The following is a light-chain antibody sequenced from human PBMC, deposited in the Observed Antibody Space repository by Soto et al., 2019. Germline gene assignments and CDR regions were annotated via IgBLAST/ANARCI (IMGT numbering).Light chain of an antibody. J-gene: IGKJ5*01. CDR3: LQDYNYT. CDR2: AAS. Sequence: AVQMTQSPSSLSASVGDRVTITCRASQGIRNDLGWYQQKPGKAPKLLIYAASSLQSGVPSRFSGSGSGTDFTLTISSLQPEDFATYYCLQDYNYTFGQGTRLEIK. V-gene: IGKV1-6*01. CDR1: QGIRND.